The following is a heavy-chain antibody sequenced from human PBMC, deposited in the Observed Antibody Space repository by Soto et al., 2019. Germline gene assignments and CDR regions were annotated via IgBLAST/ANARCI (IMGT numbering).Heavy chain of an antibody. CDR1: GFIFSNYA. D-gene: IGHD2-2*01. CDR3: AKDLNPSPVDIVVSRYFDL. CDR2: ITGSGGRT. V-gene: IGHV3-23*01. J-gene: IGHJ4*02. Sequence: EVQLLESGGGLVQPGGSLRLSCAASGFIFSNYAMTWVRQAPGKGLEWVSTITGSGGRTSYTDSVKGRFTISRDNSNSKNSLYLQMNSLRAEDTAIYYCAKDLNPSPVDIVVSRYFDLWCQGTLVTVSS.